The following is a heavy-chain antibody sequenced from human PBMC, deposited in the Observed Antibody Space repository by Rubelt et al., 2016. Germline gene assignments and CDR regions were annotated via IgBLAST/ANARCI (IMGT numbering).Heavy chain of an antibody. CDR1: GFTVSSNY. J-gene: IGHJ6*02. CDR3: AREKLRITMVRGVNTYGMDV. D-gene: IGHD3-10*01. CDR2: IYSGGST. V-gene: IGHV3-66*01. Sequence: EAGGGVVQPGRSLRLSCAASGFTVSSNYMSWVRQAPGKGLEWVSVIYSGGSTYYADSVKGRFTISRDNSKNTLYLQMNSLRAEDTAVYYCAREKLRITMVRGVNTYGMDVWGQGTTVTVSS.